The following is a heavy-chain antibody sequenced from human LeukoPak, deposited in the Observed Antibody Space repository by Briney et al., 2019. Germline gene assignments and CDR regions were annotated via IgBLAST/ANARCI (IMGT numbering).Heavy chain of an antibody. CDR3: AREDIVVADEYYFDS. V-gene: IGHV3-53*01. D-gene: IGHD6-19*01. Sequence: GGSLRLSCAASGFTVSNSYMSWVRQAPGKGLEWISIISSSGVYTEYEDSVKGRFTISRDNSKNTLYLQMNSLRAEDTAVYYCAREDIVVADEYYFDSWGQGTLVTVSS. J-gene: IGHJ4*02. CDR1: GFTVSNSY. CDR2: ISSSGVYT.